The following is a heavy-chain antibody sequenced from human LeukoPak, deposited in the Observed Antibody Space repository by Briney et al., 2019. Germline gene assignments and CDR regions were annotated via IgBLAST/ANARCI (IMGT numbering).Heavy chain of an antibody. CDR3: ARDGGEDIVVVPAAMGQTRGRIFDY. V-gene: IGHV1-2*02. Sequence: GASVKVSCKASGYTFTGYYMHWVRQAPGQGLEWMGWINPNSGGTNYAQKFQGRVTMTRDTSISTAYMELSRLRSGDTAVYYCARDGGEDIVVVPAAMGQTRGRIFDYWGQGTLVTVSS. D-gene: IGHD2-2*01. J-gene: IGHJ4*02. CDR1: GYTFTGYY. CDR2: INPNSGGT.